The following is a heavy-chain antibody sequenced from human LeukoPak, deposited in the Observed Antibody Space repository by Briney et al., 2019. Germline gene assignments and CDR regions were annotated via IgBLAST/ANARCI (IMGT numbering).Heavy chain of an antibody. V-gene: IGHV4-38-2*02. J-gene: IGHJ3*02. Sequence: SETLSLTCTVSGYSISSGYYWGWIRQPPGKGLEWIGSIFQSGSTYQNPSLKSRLTISVDTSKNQFSLKLSSVTAADTAVYYCARDFFDIWGQGTMVTVSS. CDR1: GYSISSGYY. CDR3: ARDFFDI. CDR2: IFQSGST.